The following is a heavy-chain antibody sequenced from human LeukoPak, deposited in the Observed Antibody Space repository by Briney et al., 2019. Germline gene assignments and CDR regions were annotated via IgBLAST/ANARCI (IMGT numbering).Heavy chain of an antibody. D-gene: IGHD3-22*01. J-gene: IGHJ1*01. CDR1: GGSISSGGYY. V-gene: IGHV4-31*03. CDR3: ARADSSGYYYVGYFQH. CDR2: IYYSGST. Sequence: SETLSLTRTVSGGSISSGGYYWSWIRQHPGKGLEWIGYIYYSGSTYYNPSLKSRVTISVDTSKNQFSLKLSSVTAADTAVYYCARADSSGYYYVGYFQHWGQGTLVTVSS.